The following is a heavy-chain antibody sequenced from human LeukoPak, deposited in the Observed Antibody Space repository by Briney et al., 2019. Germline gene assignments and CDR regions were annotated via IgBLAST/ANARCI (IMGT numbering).Heavy chain of an antibody. CDR2: IYPGDSDT. J-gene: IGHJ3*02. CDR1: GYSFTSYW. CDR3: ARDAAVAGTGAFDI. V-gene: IGHV5-51*01. D-gene: IGHD6-19*01. Sequence: GESLQISCQGSGYSFTSYWIGWVRQMPGKGLEWMGIIYPGDSDTRYSPSSQGQVTISADKSISTAYLQWSSLKASDTAMYYCARDAAVAGTGAFDIWGQGTMVTVSS.